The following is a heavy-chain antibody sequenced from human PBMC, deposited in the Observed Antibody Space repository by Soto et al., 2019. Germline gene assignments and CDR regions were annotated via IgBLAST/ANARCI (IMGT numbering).Heavy chain of an antibody. CDR2: MDPNSGNT. CDR1: GYTFTSYD. D-gene: IGHD3-22*01. Sequence: EASVKVSCKDSGYTFTSYDINWVRQATGQGLEWMGWMDPNSGNTGYAQKFQGRVTMTRNTSISTAYMELSSLRSEDTAVYYCARVKNEWLLRPHDAFDIWGQGTMVTVSS. CDR3: ARVKNEWLLRPHDAFDI. V-gene: IGHV1-8*01. J-gene: IGHJ3*02.